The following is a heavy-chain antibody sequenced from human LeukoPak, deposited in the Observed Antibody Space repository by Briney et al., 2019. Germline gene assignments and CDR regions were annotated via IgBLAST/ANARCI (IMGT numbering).Heavy chain of an antibody. J-gene: IGHJ6*02. CDR2: INPSGGST. CDR1: GYTFTSYY. D-gene: IGHD1-20*01. V-gene: IGHV1-46*01. CDR3: ARTNYITGTNYGNRYYYYGMDV. Sequence: ASVKVSCKASGYTFTSYYMHWVRQAPGQGLEWMGIINPSGGSTSYAQKFQGRVTMTRDTSTSTVYMELSSLRSEDTAVYYCARTNYITGTNYGNRYYYYGMDVWGQGTTVTVSS.